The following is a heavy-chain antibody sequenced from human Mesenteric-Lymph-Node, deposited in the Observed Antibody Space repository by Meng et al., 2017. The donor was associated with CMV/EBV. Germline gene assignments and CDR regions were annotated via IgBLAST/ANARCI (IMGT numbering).Heavy chain of an antibody. CDR2: ISSSGSTI. CDR1: GFTFSAYP. J-gene: IGHJ6*02. V-gene: IGHV3-48*04. Sequence: GESLKISCAASGFTFSAYPMAWVRQAPGKGLEWVSYISSSGSTIYYADSVKGRFTISRDNAKNSLYLQMNSLRAEDTAVYYCAREGWNDYGMDVWGQGTTVTVSS. CDR3: AREGWNDYGMDV. D-gene: IGHD1-1*01.